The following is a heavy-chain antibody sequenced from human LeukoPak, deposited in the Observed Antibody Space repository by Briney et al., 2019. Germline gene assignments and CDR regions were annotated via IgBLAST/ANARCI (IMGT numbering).Heavy chain of an antibody. CDR2: ISGSGGST. J-gene: IGHJ4*02. V-gene: IGHV3-23*01. Sequence: GGSLRLSCAASGFTFSSYAMSWVRQAPGKGPEWVSAISGSGGSTYYADSVKGRFTISRDNSKNTLYLQMNSLRAEDTAVYYCAKDPLKYYGSGSPIDYWGQGTLVTVSS. CDR3: AKDPLKYYGSGSPIDY. CDR1: GFTFSSYA. D-gene: IGHD3-10*01.